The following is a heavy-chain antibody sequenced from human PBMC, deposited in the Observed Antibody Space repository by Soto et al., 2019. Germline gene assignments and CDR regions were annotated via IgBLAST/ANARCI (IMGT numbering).Heavy chain of an antibody. V-gene: IGHV3-15*01. CDR3: HTPHGRNAFDI. CDR1: GFTFSNAW. D-gene: IGHD2-8*01. J-gene: IGHJ3*02. Sequence: AGGSLRLSCATSGFTFSNAWMAWVRQAPGKGLEWVGRIKSIADGGTTNYAAPVKGRFSISRHDSENTLYLQMNSPRVEDTGIYYCHTPHGRNAFDIWGPGTVVTVSS. CDR2: IKSIADGGTT.